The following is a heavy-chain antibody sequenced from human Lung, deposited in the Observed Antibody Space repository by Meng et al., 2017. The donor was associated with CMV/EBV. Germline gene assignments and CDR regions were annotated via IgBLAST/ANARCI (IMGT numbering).Heavy chain of an antibody. CDR3: ARHNTYYYDAFLGTFYI. CDR1: GFTVSSNY. CDR2: IYSGGST. V-gene: IGHV3-53*01. D-gene: IGHD3-22*01. Sequence: GESXKISCAASGFTVSSNYMSWVRQAPGRGLEWVSVIYSGGSTYYADSVKDRFTISRDNSKNTLYLQMNSLRAEDTAVYYCARHNTYYYDAFLGTFYIWGQGXIITFSS. J-gene: IGHJ3*02.